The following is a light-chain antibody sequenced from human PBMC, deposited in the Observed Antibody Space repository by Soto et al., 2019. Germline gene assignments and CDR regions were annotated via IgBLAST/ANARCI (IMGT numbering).Light chain of an antibody. CDR3: QQYNRSYT. CDR1: QSIANR. CDR2: GAS. J-gene: IGKJ2*01. V-gene: IGKV1-5*01. Sequence: DIQMTQSPSSVSASGGDRVTITCRASQSIANRLAWYQQKPGKTPKLLIYGASTLESGVPSRFSGSGSGTEFTLTINSLQTDDFATYYCQQYNRSYTFGQGTKVDIK.